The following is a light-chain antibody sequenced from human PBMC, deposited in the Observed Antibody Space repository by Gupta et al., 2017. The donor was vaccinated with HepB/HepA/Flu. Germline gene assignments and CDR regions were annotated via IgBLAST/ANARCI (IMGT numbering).Light chain of an antibody. CDR1: QSVSNN. CDR2: DTS. Sequence: EIVLTQSPATLSLSPGERATLSCRASQSVSNNVAWYQQKPGQAPRLLIYDTSIRATGVPARFSGSGSGTDFTRTSSSMEPEDFEVYDGQQRDNFGQGTRLEIK. V-gene: IGKV3-11*01. CDR3: QQRDN. J-gene: IGKJ5*01.